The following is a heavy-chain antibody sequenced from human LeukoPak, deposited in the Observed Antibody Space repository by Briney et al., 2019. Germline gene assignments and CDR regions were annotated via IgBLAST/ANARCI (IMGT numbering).Heavy chain of an antibody. D-gene: IGHD2-2*01. CDR1: GGSFSGYY. V-gene: IGHV4-34*01. CDR3: ARAGYCSSTSCFWHFDY. J-gene: IGHJ4*02. CDR2: INHSGST. Sequence: SETLSLTCAVYGGSFSGYYWSWIRQPPGKGLEWIGEINHSGSTNYNPSLKSRVTISVDTSKNQFSLKLSSVTAADTAVYYCARAGYCSSTSCFWHFDYWGQGTLVTVSS.